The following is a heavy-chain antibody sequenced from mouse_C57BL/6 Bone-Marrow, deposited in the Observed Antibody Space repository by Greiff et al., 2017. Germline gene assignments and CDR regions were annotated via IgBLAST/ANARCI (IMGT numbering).Heavy chain of an antibody. CDR1: GYTFTSYW. V-gene: IGHV1-55*01. CDR3: ARERVTRRYFDY. D-gene: IGHD2-2*01. CDR2: IYPGSGST. J-gene: IGHJ2*01. Sequence: QVQLQQPGAELVKPGASVKMSCKASGYTFTSYWITWVKQRPGQGLEWIGDIYPGSGSTNYNEKFKSKATLTVDTSSGTAYMQLSSLTSEDSAVYYCARERVTRRYFDYWGQGTTLTVSS.